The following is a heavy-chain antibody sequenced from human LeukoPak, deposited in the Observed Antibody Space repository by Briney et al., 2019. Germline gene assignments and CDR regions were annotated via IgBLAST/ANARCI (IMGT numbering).Heavy chain of an antibody. V-gene: IGHV3-21*01. CDR1: GFTFSSYN. CDR3: VRGEYSSGWYDFFDS. D-gene: IGHD6-19*01. J-gene: IGHJ4*02. CDR2: ISGTSGYK. Sequence: KTGGSLRLSYAASGFTFSSYNMNWVRQAPGKGLEWVASISGTSGYKHYADSVQGRFTISRDNAKKSLHLEMDSLRAEDTAVYYCVRGEYSSGWYDFFDSWGQGTLVTVSS.